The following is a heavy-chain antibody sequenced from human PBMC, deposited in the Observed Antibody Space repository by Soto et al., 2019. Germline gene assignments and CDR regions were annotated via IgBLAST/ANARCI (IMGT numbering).Heavy chain of an antibody. CDR1: GGSISSSSYY. D-gene: IGHD2-2*01. CDR2: IYYSGST. CDR3: ASGPGSAMQRTLIDY. Sequence: SETLSLTCTVSGGSISSSSYYWGWIRQPPGKGLEWIGSIYYSGSTYYNPSLKSRVTISVDTSKNQFSLKLSSVTAADTAVYYCASGPGSAMQRTLIDYWGQGTLVTVSS. V-gene: IGHV4-39*01. J-gene: IGHJ4*02.